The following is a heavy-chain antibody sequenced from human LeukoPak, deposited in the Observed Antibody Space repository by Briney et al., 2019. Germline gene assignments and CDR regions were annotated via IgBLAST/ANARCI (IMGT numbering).Heavy chain of an antibody. J-gene: IGHJ4*02. Sequence: ASVKVSCKASGYTFTSCDINWVRQATGQGLEWMGWMNTNSGNTGYGQSFQGRITMTRDISIGTAYMELSNLTSEDTAIYYCTRGSSGRRDNWGQGTLVTVSA. CDR1: GYTFTSCD. V-gene: IGHV1-8*01. CDR3: TRGSSGRRDN. D-gene: IGHD6-19*01. CDR2: MNTNSGNT.